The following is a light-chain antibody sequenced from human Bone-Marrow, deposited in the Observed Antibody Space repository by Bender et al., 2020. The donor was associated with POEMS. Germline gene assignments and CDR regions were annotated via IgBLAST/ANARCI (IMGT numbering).Light chain of an antibody. J-gene: IGLJ2*01. Sequence: QSVLTQPPSVSGAPGQRVTIPCTGTNSNIGAGYDVHWYQQVSGTAPKLLIFGNNNRPSGVPDRFSGSKSGTSASLAITGLQAEDEADYYCQSYGTSLSGIAVFGGGTKLTVL. CDR2: GNN. CDR1: NSNIGAGYD. CDR3: QSYGTSLSGIAV. V-gene: IGLV1-40*01.